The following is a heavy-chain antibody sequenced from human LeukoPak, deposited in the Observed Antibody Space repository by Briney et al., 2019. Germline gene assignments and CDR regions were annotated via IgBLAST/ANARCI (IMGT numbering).Heavy chain of an antibody. CDR3: VVTQKWLAFDY. V-gene: IGHV4-59*08. J-gene: IGHJ4*02. D-gene: IGHD6-19*01. CDR2: WRYDGSP. Sequence: SETLSLTCAVSGGSISGRYWSWIRQPPGKGLEWIANWRYDGSPNYTPSLESRATISLDTSKNQFSLRLTTVTAADTAVYYCVVTQKWLAFDYWGQGILVTVSS. CDR1: GGSISGRY.